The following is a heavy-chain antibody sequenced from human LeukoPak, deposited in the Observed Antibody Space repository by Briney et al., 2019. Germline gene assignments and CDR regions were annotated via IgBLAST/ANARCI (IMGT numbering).Heavy chain of an antibody. J-gene: IGHJ4*02. CDR2: IITHKDKT. V-gene: IGHV1-18*01. CDR1: AYTFTTNG. CDR3: ARQVDTTMALPDY. D-gene: IGHD5-18*01. Sequence: ASVNLSFKSSAYTFTTNGMSLLRHPPAQRLELKGVIITHKDKTNYAQRCRRRVTITTDTSTISVYMNLGTLRSDYTAIYSCARQVDTTMALPDYWGQGTLVTVSS.